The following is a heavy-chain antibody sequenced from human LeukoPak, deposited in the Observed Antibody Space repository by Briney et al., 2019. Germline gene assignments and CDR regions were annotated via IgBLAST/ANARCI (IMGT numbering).Heavy chain of an antibody. J-gene: IGHJ3*02. Sequence: SGTLSLTCTVSGGSISSGSYYWIWIRQPDGQGLEWIGRIYTSGSTNYNPPLKSRVPISVETSKTQFSLKLSSVTAADTAVYYCASTPPRNAFDIWGQGTMVTVSS. CDR1: GGSISSGSYY. D-gene: IGHD1-1*01. CDR2: IYTSGST. CDR3: ASTPPRNAFDI. V-gene: IGHV4-61*02.